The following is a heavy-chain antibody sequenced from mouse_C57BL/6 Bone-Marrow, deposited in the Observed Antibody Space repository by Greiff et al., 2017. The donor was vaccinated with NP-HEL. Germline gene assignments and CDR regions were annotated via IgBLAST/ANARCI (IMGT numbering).Heavy chain of an antibody. V-gene: IGHV5-15*01. D-gene: IGHD1-1*01. Sequence: EVQRVESGGGLVQPGGSLKLSCAASGFTFSDYGMAWVRQAPRKGPEWVAFISNLAYSIYYADTVTGRFTISRENAKNTLYLEMSSLRSEDTAMYYCARHSYYYGSSWGWYFDVWGTGTTVTVSS. CDR2: ISNLAYSI. CDR3: ARHSYYYGSSWGWYFDV. CDR1: GFTFSDYG. J-gene: IGHJ1*03.